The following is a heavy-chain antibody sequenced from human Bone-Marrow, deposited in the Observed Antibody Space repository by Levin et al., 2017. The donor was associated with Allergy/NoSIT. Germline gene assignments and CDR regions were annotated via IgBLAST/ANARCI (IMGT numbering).Heavy chain of an antibody. J-gene: IGHJ3*02. Sequence: GESLKISCKVSGSTLTDLSIHWVRQAPGKGLEWLGGFDPEDAETTYAQKFQGRATMTEDTSTDTAYLELSSLRSEDTAVYYCATERDDDILTGYFSSRRDAFDIWGQGTLVTVSS. CDR1: GSTLTDLS. D-gene: IGHD3-9*01. CDR3: ATERDDDILTGYFSSRRDAFDI. V-gene: IGHV1-24*01. CDR2: FDPEDAET.